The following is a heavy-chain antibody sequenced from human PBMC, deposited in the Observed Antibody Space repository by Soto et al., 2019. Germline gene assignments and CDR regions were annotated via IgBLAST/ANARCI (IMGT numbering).Heavy chain of an antibody. CDR3: GRRLGGGGDYFYGMDV. D-gene: IGHD3-16*01. CDR1: GYTFTEFY. Sequence: QVQLVQSGPEMKKPGASVKVSCKTSGYTFTEFYLHWMLQVPGRGLEWMGWINDRNDGTKFAEKFKAALPLTTDPSICTSNMELSRLTFDDPAGYYWGRRLGGGGDYFYGMDVWGQGTAVTVSS. V-gene: IGHV1-2*02. J-gene: IGHJ6*02. CDR2: INDRNDGT.